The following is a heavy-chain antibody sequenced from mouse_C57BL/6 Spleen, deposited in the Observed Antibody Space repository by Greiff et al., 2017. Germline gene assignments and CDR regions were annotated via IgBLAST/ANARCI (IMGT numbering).Heavy chain of an antibody. V-gene: IGHV1-80*01. D-gene: IGHD2-3*01. CDR2: IYPGDGDT. CDR3: ARSPPYDGYYSYAMDY. Sequence: QVQLQQSGAELVKPGASVKISCKASGYAFSSYWMNWVKQRPGKGLEWIGQIYPGDGDTNYNGKFKGKATLTADKSSSTAYMQLSSLTSEDSAVYFCARSPPYDGYYSYAMDYWGQGTSVTVAS. J-gene: IGHJ4*01. CDR1: GYAFSSYW.